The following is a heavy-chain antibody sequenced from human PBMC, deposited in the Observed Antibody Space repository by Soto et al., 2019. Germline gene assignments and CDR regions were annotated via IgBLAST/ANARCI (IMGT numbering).Heavy chain of an antibody. D-gene: IGHD2-21*01. CDR2: INHSGST. Sequence: QVQLHQWGAGLLKPSETLSLTCAVYDGSFSDYYWTWIRQSPGKGLEWIGEINHSGSTSYKSSLKSRVTNFIDTSKNPFSLKLNSVTASDTAVYYCARGKFGFSYYYYYYLDVWGKGTTVTVSS. J-gene: IGHJ6*03. CDR3: ARGKFGFSYYYYYYLDV. V-gene: IGHV4-34*01. CDR1: DGSFSDYY.